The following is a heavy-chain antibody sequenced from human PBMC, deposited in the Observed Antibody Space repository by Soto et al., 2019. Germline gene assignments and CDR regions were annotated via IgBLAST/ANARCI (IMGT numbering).Heavy chain of an antibody. V-gene: IGHV4-39*02. J-gene: IGHJ5*02. CDR1: GGSISSNSYY. CDR3: ARDSPSLLRYFDWFGFDP. D-gene: IGHD3-9*01. CDR2: ISYSGST. Sequence: PSETLSLTCTVSGGSISSNSYYWAWIRQPPGKGLEWIGSISYSGSTYYNPSLKSRVTISVDMSKNQFSLNLSSVTAADTAVYYCARDSPSLLRYFDWFGFDPWGQGTLVTVSS.